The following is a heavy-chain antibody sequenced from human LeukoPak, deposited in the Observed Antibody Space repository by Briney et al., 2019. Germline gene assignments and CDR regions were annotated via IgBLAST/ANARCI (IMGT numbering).Heavy chain of an antibody. V-gene: IGHV1-18*01. Sequence: ASVKVSCKASGYTFTTYGISWVRQVPGQGLAWMGWINSYNDNPRFAQKLQGRVTMTTDTSTSTAYMELRSLRSDDTAVYYCARDFYCSGGSCHDTFDIWGQGTMVTVPS. CDR3: ARDFYCSGGSCHDTFDI. CDR1: GYTFTTYG. CDR2: INSYNDNP. J-gene: IGHJ3*02. D-gene: IGHD2-15*01.